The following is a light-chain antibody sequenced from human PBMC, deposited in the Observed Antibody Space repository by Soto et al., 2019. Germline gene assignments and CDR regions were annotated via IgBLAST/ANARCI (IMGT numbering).Light chain of an antibody. CDR2: AAS. Sequence: EIVLTQSPGTLSLSPGEGATLSCRASQTISNNYLAWYQHKPGQASRLLIYAASTRATGIPDRFSGSGSGADFTLTVNRLEPEDFAVYYCQQYGTSPRTFGQGTKVEI. J-gene: IGKJ1*01. CDR3: QQYGTSPRT. CDR1: QTISNNY. V-gene: IGKV3-20*01.